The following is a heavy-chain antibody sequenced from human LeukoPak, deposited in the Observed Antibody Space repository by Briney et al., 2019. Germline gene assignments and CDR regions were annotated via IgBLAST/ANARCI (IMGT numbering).Heavy chain of an antibody. Sequence: EASVKVSCKASGGTFSSYAISWVRQAPGQGLEWMGRIIPIFGTANYAQKFQGRVTITTDESTSTAYMELSSLRSEDTAVYYCAGAMTTVTLHAFDIWVQGTMVTVSS. V-gene: IGHV1-69*05. D-gene: IGHD4-17*01. CDR2: IIPIFGTA. CDR3: AGAMTTVTLHAFDI. CDR1: GGTFSSYA. J-gene: IGHJ3*02.